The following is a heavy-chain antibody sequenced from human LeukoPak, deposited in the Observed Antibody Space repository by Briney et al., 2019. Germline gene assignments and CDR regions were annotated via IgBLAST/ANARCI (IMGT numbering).Heavy chain of an antibody. J-gene: IGHJ6*04. V-gene: IGHV4-31*03. CDR3: ARAPLPPGFYGMDV. CDR1: GGSISSSSYY. CDR2: IYYSGST. D-gene: IGHD3-10*01. Sequence: PSETLSLTCTVSGGSISSSSYYRGWIRQPPGKGLEWIGYIYYSGSTYYNPSLKSRVTISVDTSKNQFSLKLSSVTAADTAVYYCARAPLPPGFYGMDVWGKGTTVTVSS.